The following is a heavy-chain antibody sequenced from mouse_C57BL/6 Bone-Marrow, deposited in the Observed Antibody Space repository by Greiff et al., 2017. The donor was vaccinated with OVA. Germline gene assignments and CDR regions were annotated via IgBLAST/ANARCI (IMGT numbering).Heavy chain of an antibody. J-gene: IGHJ3*01. CDR3: TTGGYYVFAY. D-gene: IGHD2-3*01. Sequence: VQLQQPGAELVRPGASVKLSCTASGFTINDDYMHWVKQRPEQGLEWIGWIDPENGDTEYASKFQGKATITADPSSNTAYLQRSSLTAEDTAVYYCTTGGYYVFAYWGQGTLVTVSA. CDR1: GFTINDDY. CDR2: IDPENGDT. V-gene: IGHV14-4*01.